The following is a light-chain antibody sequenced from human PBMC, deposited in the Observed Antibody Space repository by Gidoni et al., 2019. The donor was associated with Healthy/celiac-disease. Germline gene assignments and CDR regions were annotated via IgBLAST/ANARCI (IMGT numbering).Light chain of an antibody. V-gene: IGKV6-21*01. CDR3: HQRSSLPQT. J-gene: IGKJ2*01. Sequence: EIVLTPSPDFQSVTPKEKVTITFRASQSIGSSLHWYQQKPDQSPKLLIKYASQSFSEVPTRVSGSGSGTDFTLTINSLEAEDAATYYCHQRSSLPQTFGQGTKLEIK. CDR2: YAS. CDR1: QSIGSS.